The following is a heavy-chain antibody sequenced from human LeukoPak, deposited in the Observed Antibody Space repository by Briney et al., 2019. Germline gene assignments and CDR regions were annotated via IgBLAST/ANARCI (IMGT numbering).Heavy chain of an antibody. J-gene: IGHJ4*02. CDR1: GYTFTGYY. D-gene: IGHD6-13*01. CDR2: INPNSGGT. CDR3: ARGEVLHSSSWYGY. V-gene: IGHV1-2*04. Sequence: ASVKVSCKASGYTFTGYYMHWVRQAPGQGLEWMGWINPNSGGTNYAQKFQGWVTMTRDTSISTAYMELSRLRSDDTAVYYCARGEVLHSSSWYGYWGQGTLVTVSS.